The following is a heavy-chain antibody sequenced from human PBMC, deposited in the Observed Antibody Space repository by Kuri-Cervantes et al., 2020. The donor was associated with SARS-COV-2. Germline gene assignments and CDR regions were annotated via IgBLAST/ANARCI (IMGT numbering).Heavy chain of an antibody. CDR2: IFSNDEK. J-gene: IGHJ4*02. CDR1: GFPLSNARMG. Sequence: SGPTLAKPTETLTLTCTVSGFPLSNARMGVSWIRQPPGMALEWHAHIFSNDEKSYSPSLKSRLTISKDTSKSQVVLTMTNMDPGATATYLCARINGISGDLDYWGQGTLVTVSS. V-gene: IGHV2-26*01. D-gene: IGHD1-20*01. CDR3: ARINGISGDLDY.